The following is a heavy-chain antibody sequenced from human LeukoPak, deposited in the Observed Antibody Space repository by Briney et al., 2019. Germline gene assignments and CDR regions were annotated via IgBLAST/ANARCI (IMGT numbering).Heavy chain of an antibody. CDR3: ARDDLTGGVDY. Sequence: ASVKVSCKASGYTFTSYDINWVRQATGQGLEWMGWMNPNSGNTGYAQKFQGRVTITRNTSISTAYMGLSSLRSEDTAVYYCARDDLTGGVDYWGQGTLVTVSS. V-gene: IGHV1-8*03. J-gene: IGHJ4*02. D-gene: IGHD1-26*01. CDR1: GYTFTSYD. CDR2: MNPNSGNT.